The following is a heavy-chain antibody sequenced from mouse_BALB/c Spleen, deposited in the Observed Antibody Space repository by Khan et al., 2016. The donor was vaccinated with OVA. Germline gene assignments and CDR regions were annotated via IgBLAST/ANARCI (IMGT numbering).Heavy chain of an antibody. V-gene: IGHV14-3*02. J-gene: IGHJ3*01. Sequence: EVQLVESGAELVKPGASVKLSCTASAFNIKDTYMHWVKQRPEQGLEWIGRIDPANGNTKYDPKFQGKATITAETSSNTAYLHLSSLTSEDIAVYYGARTTMILGFTYWGQGTLVTVSA. D-gene: IGHD2-4*01. CDR2: IDPANGNT. CDR1: AFNIKDTY. CDR3: ARTTMILGFTY.